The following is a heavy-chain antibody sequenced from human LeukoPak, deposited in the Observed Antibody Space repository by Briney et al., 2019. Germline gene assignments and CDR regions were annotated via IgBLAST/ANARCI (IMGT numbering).Heavy chain of an antibody. V-gene: IGHV3-11*06. CDR1: GFTFSDYY. D-gene: IGHD3-22*01. CDR3: AGMHYDSSGYYYVDY. Sequence: PGGSLRLSCAASGFTFSDYYMSWIRQAPGKGLEWVSYISSSSSYTNYADSVKGRFTISRDNAKNSLYLQMNSLRAEDTAVYYCAGMHYDSSGYYYVDYWGQGTLVTVSS. J-gene: IGHJ4*02. CDR2: ISSSSSYT.